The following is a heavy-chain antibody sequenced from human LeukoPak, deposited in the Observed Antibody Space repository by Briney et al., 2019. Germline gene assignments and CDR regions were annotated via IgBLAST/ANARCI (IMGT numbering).Heavy chain of an antibody. J-gene: IGHJ6*03. CDR2: INPNGGGT. D-gene: IGHD1-26*01. Sequence: ASVKVSCKASGYTFTGYYMHWVRQAPGQGLEWMGRINPNGGGTNYAQKFQGRVTMTRDTSISTAYMELSRLRSDDTAVYYCARGWSGSYYSHYYYYMDVWGKGTTVTVSS. V-gene: IGHV1-2*06. CDR3: ARGWSGSYYSHYYYYMDV. CDR1: GYTFTGYY.